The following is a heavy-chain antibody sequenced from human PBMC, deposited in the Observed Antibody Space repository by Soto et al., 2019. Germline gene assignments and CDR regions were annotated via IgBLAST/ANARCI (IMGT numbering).Heavy chain of an antibody. D-gene: IGHD3-22*01. V-gene: IGHV3-7*01. Sequence: GGSLRLSCAASGFTFSSYWMSWVRQAPGKGLEWVANIKQDGSEKYYVDSVKGRFTISRDNAKNSMYLQMNSLRAEDTAVYYCARDQGSPNYYDSSGHCYYYYGMDFWGQGTMVTVSS. CDR2: IKQDGSEK. CDR1: GFTFSSYW. J-gene: IGHJ6*02. CDR3: ARDQGSPNYYDSSGHCYYYYGMDF.